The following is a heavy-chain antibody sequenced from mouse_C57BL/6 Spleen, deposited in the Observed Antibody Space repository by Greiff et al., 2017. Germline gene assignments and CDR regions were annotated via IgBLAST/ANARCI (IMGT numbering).Heavy chain of an antibody. D-gene: IGHD2-13*01. CDR1: GYAFSSYW. V-gene: IGHV1-80*01. CDR2: IYPGDGDT. CDR3: EREPSYYCDYHYAVGY. J-gene: IGHJ4*01. Sequence: VQLQQSGAELVKPGASVKISCKASGYAFSSYWMNWVKQRPGKGLEWIGQIYPGDGDTNYNGKFKGKATLTADKSSSTAYMQLSSLTSEASAVYSCEREPSYYCDYHYAVGYRGQGTSVTVAS.